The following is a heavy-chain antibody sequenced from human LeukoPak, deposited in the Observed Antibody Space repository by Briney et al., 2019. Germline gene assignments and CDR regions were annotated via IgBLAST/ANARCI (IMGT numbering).Heavy chain of an antibody. D-gene: IGHD3-22*01. V-gene: IGHV4-34*01. CDR1: GGSFSGYY. Sequence: SETLSLTCAVYGGSFSGYYWSWIRQPPGKGLEWIGEINHSGSTNYNPSLKSRVTISVDTSKNQFSLKLSSVTAADTAVYYCARRGAPYDSSGFDYWGQGTLVTVSS. CDR2: INHSGST. CDR3: ARRGAPYDSSGFDY. J-gene: IGHJ4*02.